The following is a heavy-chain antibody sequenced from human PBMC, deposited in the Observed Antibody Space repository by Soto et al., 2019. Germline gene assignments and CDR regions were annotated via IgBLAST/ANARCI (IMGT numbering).Heavy chain of an antibody. CDR1: GFPFSGHW. CDR3: ASRGLPGRYHLDS. CDR2: INGDGTST. D-gene: IGHD3-10*01. V-gene: IGHV3-74*01. J-gene: IGHJ4*02. Sequence: PGGSLRLSCVASGFPFSGHWMHWVRQGPGKGLAWVSRINGDGTSTAYADSVKGRFTISRDNAKETLSLQMNSLRAEDTGVYYCASRGLPGRYHLDSWGQGTLVTVSS.